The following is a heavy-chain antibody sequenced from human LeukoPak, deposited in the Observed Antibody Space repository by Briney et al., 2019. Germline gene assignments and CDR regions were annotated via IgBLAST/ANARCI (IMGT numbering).Heavy chain of an antibody. V-gene: IGHV1-69*05. D-gene: IGHD6-19*01. CDR1: GGTFSPFA. J-gene: IGHJ4*02. CDR2: TIPLFPKP. Sequence: ASVKVSCKASGGTFSPFAISRVRQAPGQGLEWMGGTIPLFPKPNYAQKFQGRLTITTITTDESTNTAFMELRSLTSGDTAMYFCARDQVGRAVAGFFDHWGQGTLVTVSS. CDR3: ARDQVGRAVAGFFDH.